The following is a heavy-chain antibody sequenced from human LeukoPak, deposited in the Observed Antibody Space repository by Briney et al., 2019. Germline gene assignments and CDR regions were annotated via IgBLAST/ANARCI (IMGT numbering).Heavy chain of an antibody. CDR1: GFTFSSYA. CDR2: ISGSGGST. CDR3: AKVGGSSWFDELFFVDY. J-gene: IGHJ4*02. Sequence: GGSLRLSCAASGFTFSSYAMSWVRQAPGKGLEWVAAISGSGGSTYYADAVKGRFTISRDNSKNTLYLQMNSLRAEYTAVYYCAKVGGSSWFDELFFVDYWGQGTLVTVSS. V-gene: IGHV3-23*01. D-gene: IGHD6-13*01.